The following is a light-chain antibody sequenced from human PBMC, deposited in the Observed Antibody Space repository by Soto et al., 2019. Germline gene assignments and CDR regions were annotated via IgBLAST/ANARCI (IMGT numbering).Light chain of an antibody. V-gene: IGKV1-5*01. Sequence: DIQMTQSPSTLSASVGDRVTITCRASQSISSWVAWYQQKPGKAPKLLIYDASSLESGVPSRFSGSGSGTEFTLSISSLQPDDFADYDCQQYNSYSWTFGQGTKVEIK. CDR3: QQYNSYSWT. J-gene: IGKJ1*01. CDR2: DAS. CDR1: QSISSW.